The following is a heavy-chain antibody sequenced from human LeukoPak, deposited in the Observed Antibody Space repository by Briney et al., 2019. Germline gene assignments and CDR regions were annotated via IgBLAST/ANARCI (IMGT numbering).Heavy chain of an antibody. CDR3: ARDWRGDFYYYGMDV. CDR2: VHFSGST. CDR1: GDSISNYY. Sequence: SETLSLTCTVSGDSISNYYWSWIRQPPGKALEWVGYVHFSGSTNYNPSLKSRVTISVDTSNNQFSLKLNSVTAADTAIYYCARDWRGDFYYYGMDVWGQGTTVTVSS. V-gene: IGHV4-59*12. J-gene: IGHJ6*02. D-gene: IGHD2-21*02.